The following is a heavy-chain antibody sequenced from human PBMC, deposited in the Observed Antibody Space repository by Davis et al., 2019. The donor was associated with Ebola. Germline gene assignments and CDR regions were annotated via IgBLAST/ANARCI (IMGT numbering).Heavy chain of an antibody. D-gene: IGHD2-21*02. CDR2: ISGSGGST. CDR3: AKDDVVVTANWFDP. V-gene: IGHV3-23*01. CDR1: GFTFSSYA. Sequence: GESLKISCAASGFTFSSYAMSWVRQAPGKGLEWASAISGSGGSTYYADSVKGRFTISRDNSKNTLYLQMNSLRAEDTAVYYCAKDDVVVTANWFDPWGQGTLVTVSS. J-gene: IGHJ5*02.